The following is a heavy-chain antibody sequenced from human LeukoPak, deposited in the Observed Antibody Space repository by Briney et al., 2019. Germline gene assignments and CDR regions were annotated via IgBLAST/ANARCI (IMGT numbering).Heavy chain of an antibody. CDR2: ISSSGTYV. V-gene: IGHV3-21*01. CDR1: GFTFSSYS. D-gene: IGHD3-9*01. Sequence: GGPPRLSCAASGFTFSSYSMNWVRQAPGKGLEWVSSISSSGTYVYYADSVKGRFTISRDNAKNSLSLQMNSLRADDAAVYYCARASSKQLAGYLPDGFDIWGQGTMVTVSS. J-gene: IGHJ3*02. CDR3: ARASSKQLAGYLPDGFDI.